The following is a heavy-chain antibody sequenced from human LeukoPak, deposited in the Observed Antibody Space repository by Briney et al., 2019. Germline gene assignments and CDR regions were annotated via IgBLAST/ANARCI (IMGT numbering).Heavy chain of an antibody. CDR1: GFTFSSYW. V-gene: IGHV3-7*01. J-gene: IGHJ6*02. D-gene: IGHD3-3*01. CDR2: IKQDGSEK. CDR3: ARDDTYYDFWSGYSQYHYYGMDV. Sequence: GGSLRLSCAASGFTFSSYWMSWVRQAPGKGLEWVANIKQDGSEKYYVDSVKGRFTISRDNAKNSLYLQMNSLRAEDTAVYYCARDDTYYDFWSGYSQYHYYGMDVWGQGTTVTVSS.